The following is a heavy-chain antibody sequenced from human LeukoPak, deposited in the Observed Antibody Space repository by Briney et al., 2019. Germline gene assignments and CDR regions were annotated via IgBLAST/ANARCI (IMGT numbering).Heavy chain of an antibody. CDR3: ARVYYYSMDV. CDR1: GFTVSSYW. V-gene: IGHV3-7*05. Sequence: GGSLRLSCAASGFTVSSYWMSWVRQAPGKGLEWVANIKQDGSERYNVDSVKGRFTIARDNAKDSLYLQMNSLRAEDTAVYYCARVYYYSMDVWGQGTTVTVSS. J-gene: IGHJ6*02. CDR2: IKQDGSER.